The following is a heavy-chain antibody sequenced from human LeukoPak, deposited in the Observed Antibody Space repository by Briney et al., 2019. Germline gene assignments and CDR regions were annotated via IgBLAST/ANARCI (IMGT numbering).Heavy chain of an antibody. Sequence: GGSLRLSCAASGFTFSDYDMSWIRQAPGKGLEWVSYISSDSSYTNYADSVKGRFTISRDNAKNSLYLQMNSLRAEDTAVYYCASVTKTWFDPLGQGTLVTVSS. V-gene: IGHV3-11*06. CDR2: ISSDSSYT. D-gene: IGHD4-11*01. J-gene: IGHJ5*02. CDR3: ASVTKTWFDP. CDR1: GFTFSDYD.